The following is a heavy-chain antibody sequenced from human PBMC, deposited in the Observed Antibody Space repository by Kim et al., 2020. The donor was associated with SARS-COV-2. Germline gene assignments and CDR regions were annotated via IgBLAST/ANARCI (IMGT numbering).Heavy chain of an antibody. Sequence: ASVKVSCKASGYTFTSYGISWVRQAPGQGLEWMGWISAYNGNTNYAQKLQGRVTMTTDTSTSTAYMELRSLRSDDTAVYYCARVNTMVRGVIITFKNDNWFDPWGQGTLVTVSS. J-gene: IGHJ5*02. CDR1: GYTFTSYG. V-gene: IGHV1-18*01. CDR3: ARVNTMVRGVIITFKNDNWFDP. CDR2: ISAYNGNT. D-gene: IGHD3-10*01.